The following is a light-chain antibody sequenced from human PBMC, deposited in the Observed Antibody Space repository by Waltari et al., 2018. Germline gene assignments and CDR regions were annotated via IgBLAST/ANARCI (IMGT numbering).Light chain of an antibody. CDR2: DVS. CDR3: TSYTSNRLFV. Sequence: QSALTQPASVSGSPGQSITISCTGTSSDIGAFNYVSWYQQHPGEAPKLIIYDVSNRPSGVSDRFSGSKSGNTASLTISGLQGEDEAVYHRTSYTSNRLFVFGTGTTLTVL. V-gene: IGLV2-14*03. CDR1: SSDIGAFNY. J-gene: IGLJ1*01.